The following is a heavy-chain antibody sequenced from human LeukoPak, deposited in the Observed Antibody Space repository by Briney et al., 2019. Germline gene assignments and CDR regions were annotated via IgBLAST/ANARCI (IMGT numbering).Heavy chain of an antibody. Sequence: SETLSLTCTVSGGSISSYYWSWIRQPPGKGLEWIGYIYYTGTTDYIPSLKSRITMSVDTSKNQFSLLFTSVTAADTAVYYCARHTDMATAPAIDYWGQGTLVTVSS. V-gene: IGHV4-59*08. CDR2: IYYTGTT. CDR1: GGSISSYY. CDR3: ARHTDMATAPAIDY. J-gene: IGHJ4*02. D-gene: IGHD5-18*01.